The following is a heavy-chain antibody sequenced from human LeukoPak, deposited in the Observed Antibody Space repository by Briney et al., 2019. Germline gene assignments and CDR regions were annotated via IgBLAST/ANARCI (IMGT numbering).Heavy chain of an antibody. CDR3: ARFLEYCSGGSCYYYGMDV. V-gene: IGHV1-8*01. D-gene: IGHD2-15*01. J-gene: IGHJ6*02. CDR1: GYTFTGYD. Sequence: ASVKVSCKASGYTFTGYDINWVRQATGQGLEWMGWMNPNSGNTGYAQKFQGRVTMTRNTSISTAYMELSSLRSEDTAVYYCARFLEYCSGGSCYYYGMDVWGQGTTVTVSS. CDR2: MNPNSGNT.